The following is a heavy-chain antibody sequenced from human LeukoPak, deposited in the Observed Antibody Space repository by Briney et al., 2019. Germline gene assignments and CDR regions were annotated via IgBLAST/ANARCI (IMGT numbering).Heavy chain of an antibody. V-gene: IGHV4-39*07. CDR1: GDSISTSTYY. J-gene: IGHJ5*02. Sequence: PSETLSFTCTVSGDSISTSTYYWGWIRQPPGKGLEWIGSVSYTENTYFNPSLKSRVTISIDTSKNHLSLNLTSVTAADTAVYFCARVLRTHRDPLPNWFDPWGQGTLVTVSS. CDR2: VSYTENT. D-gene: IGHD3-10*01. CDR3: ARVLRTHRDPLPNWFDP.